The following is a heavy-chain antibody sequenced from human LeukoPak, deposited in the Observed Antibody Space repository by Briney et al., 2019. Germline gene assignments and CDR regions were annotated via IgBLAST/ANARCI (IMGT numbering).Heavy chain of an antibody. V-gene: IGHV1-2*02. CDR3: ARDCSSTSCYSTNDAFDI. CDR1: GYTFTGYY. J-gene: IGHJ3*02. CDR2: INPDSGGT. Sequence: GASVKVSCKASGYTFTGYYMHWVRQAPGQGLEWRGWINPDSGGTNYAQKFQGRVTMTRDTSISTSYMELSRLTSDDTAVYYCARDCSSTSCYSTNDAFDIWGQGTMVTVSS. D-gene: IGHD2-2*01.